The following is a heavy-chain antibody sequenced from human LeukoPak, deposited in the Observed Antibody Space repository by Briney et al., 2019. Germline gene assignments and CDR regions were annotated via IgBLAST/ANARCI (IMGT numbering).Heavy chain of an antibody. CDR1: GGSISSGGYS. Sequence: ASETLSLTCAVSGGSISSGGYSWSWIRQPPGKGLVWIGYIYHSGSTYYNPSLKSRVTISVDRSKNQFSLKLSSVTAADTAVYYCARVPYYDILTGTRGYYFDYWGQGTLVTVSS. J-gene: IGHJ4*02. V-gene: IGHV4-30-2*01. CDR2: IYHSGST. D-gene: IGHD3-9*01. CDR3: ARVPYYDILTGTRGYYFDY.